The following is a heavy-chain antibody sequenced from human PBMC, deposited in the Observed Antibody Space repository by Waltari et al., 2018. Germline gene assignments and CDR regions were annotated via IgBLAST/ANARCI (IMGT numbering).Heavy chain of an antibody. Sequence: QVQLVQSGAEVKKPGASVKVSCKASGYTFTGYYMHWVRQAPGQGLEWMGRINPNKGGTNYAQKFQRRVTMTRDTSISTAYMELSRLRSDDTAVYYCARADRAAAGTGGWFDPWGQGTLVTVSS. J-gene: IGHJ5*02. CDR1: GYTFTGYY. D-gene: IGHD6-13*01. V-gene: IGHV1-2*06. CDR3: ARADRAAAGTGGWFDP. CDR2: INPNKGGT.